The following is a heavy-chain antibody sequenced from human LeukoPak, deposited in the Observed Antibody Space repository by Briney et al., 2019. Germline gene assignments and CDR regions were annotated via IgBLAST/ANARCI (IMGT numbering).Heavy chain of an antibody. D-gene: IGHD6-13*01. CDR1: GVSISSYFW. V-gene: IGHV2-5*08. Sequence: TLSLTCTVSGVSISSYFWNWIRQPPGKALEWLALIYWDGDQRYSPSLKSRLTITKDSSKNQVVLTMTNMDPVDTATYYCAHRPLAATYYFDYWGQGTLVTVSS. CDR2: IYWDGDQ. CDR3: AHRPLAATYYFDY. J-gene: IGHJ4*02.